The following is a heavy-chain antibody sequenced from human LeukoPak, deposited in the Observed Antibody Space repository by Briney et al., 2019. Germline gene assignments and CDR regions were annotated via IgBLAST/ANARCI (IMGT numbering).Heavy chain of an antibody. CDR3: AKEKRDGYNPLRDFDY. D-gene: IGHD5-24*01. J-gene: IGHJ4*02. CDR2: ISYDEDNK. CDR1: GFTFRSYG. Sequence: GRSLRLSCAASGFTFRSYGMHWVRQAPGKGLEWVAVISYDEDNKFYADSVKGRFTISRDNSKNTLFLLMNSLRVEDTAVYYCAKEKRDGYNPLRDFDYWGQGTLVTVSS. V-gene: IGHV3-30*18.